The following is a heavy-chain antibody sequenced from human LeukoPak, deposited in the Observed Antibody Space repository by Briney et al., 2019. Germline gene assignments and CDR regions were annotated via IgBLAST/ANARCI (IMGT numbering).Heavy chain of an antibody. CDR3: ARVALYALDI. CDR1: GFSVSSYY. D-gene: IGHD3-16*01. J-gene: IGHJ3*02. V-gene: IGHV3-53*01. Sequence: GGSLRLSCAASGFSVSSYYTSWVRQAPGKGLEWVSVNNGGGTTYYADSVKGRFTISRDNSKNTLYFQMNSLRAEDTAVYYCARVALYALDIWGQGTMVTVSS. CDR2: NNGGGTT.